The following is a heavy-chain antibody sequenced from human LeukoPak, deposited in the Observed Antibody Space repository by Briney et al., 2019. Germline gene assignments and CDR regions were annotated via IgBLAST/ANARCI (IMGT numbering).Heavy chain of an antibody. CDR3: ASDGGQSYDILTGYYNNDWFDP. J-gene: IGHJ5*02. CDR2: ISAYDGNT. Sequence: ASMKVSCKASGYTFTSYGISWVRQAPGQGLEWMGWISAYDGNTDYAQYLQGRVTMTIDTSTSTAYMELKSLRSDDTAVYYCASDGGQSYDILTGYYNNDWFDPWGQGTLVTVSS. D-gene: IGHD3-9*01. V-gene: IGHV1-18*01. CDR1: GYTFTSYG.